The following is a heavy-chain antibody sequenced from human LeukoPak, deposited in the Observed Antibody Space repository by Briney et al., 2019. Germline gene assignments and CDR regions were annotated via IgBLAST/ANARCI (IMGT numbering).Heavy chain of an antibody. D-gene: IGHD3-9*01. J-gene: IGHJ4*02. Sequence: ASVKVSCKASGGTFSSYAISWVRQAPGQGLEWMGVIIPIFGTANYAQKFQGRVTITADESTSTAYMELSSLRSEDTAVYYCARVSCPGGLDWAFDYWGQGTLVTVSS. CDR1: GGTFSSYA. CDR3: ARVSCPGGLDWAFDY. V-gene: IGHV1-69*01. CDR2: IIPIFGTA.